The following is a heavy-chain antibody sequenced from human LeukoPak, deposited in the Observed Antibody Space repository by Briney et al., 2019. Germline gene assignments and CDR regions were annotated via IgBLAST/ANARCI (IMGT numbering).Heavy chain of an antibody. J-gene: IGHJ4*02. V-gene: IGHV4-59*01. D-gene: IGHD3-16*01. CDR2: MLFSGST. CDR1: GGSISSYY. Sequence: ETLSLTCTVSGGSISSYYWSWIRQPPGKGLEWIGYMLFSGSTDYTPSLKSRVTISVVTSKNQFSLNLSSVTAADTAVYYCARGKGADYWGQGTLVTASS. CDR3: ARGKGADY.